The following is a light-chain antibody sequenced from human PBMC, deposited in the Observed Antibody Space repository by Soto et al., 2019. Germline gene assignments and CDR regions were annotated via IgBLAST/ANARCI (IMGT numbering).Light chain of an antibody. CDR2: GAS. J-gene: IGKJ4*01. CDR1: QSVNSN. CDR3: QKYNTAPLT. Sequence: ETVMTQSPATLSVSPGERATLSCRASQSVNSNLAWYQQKLGQAPRVLIYGASSRATGIPDRFSGSGSGTDFTLTISRLEPEDVATYYCQKYNTAPLTFGGGTKVDI. V-gene: IGKV3D-15*01.